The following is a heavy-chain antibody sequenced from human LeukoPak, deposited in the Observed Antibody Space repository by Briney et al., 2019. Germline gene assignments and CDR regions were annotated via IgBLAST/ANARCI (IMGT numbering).Heavy chain of an antibody. CDR3: ARGGYDFWSGYLYYFDY. J-gene: IGHJ4*02. CDR1: GGSISSGTYY. CDR2: IYTTEST. Sequence: SQTLSLTCTASGGSISSGTYYWSWIRQRAGQGLEWIGCIYTTESTNYNPSLKSRVTMSVDTSKNQFSLKLSSVTAADTAVYYCARGGYDFWSGYLYYFDYWGQGTLVTVAS. V-gene: IGHV4-61*02. D-gene: IGHD3-3*01.